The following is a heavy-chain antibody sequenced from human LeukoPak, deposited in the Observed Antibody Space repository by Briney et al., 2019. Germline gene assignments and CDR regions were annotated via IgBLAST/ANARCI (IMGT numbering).Heavy chain of an antibody. D-gene: IGHD1-26*01. CDR3: AEDLLVGATRHFDY. CDR2: IRYDGSNK. Sequence: PGGSLRLSCAASGFTFSSYGMHWVRQAPGKGLEWVAFIRYDGSNKYYADSVKGRFTISRDNSKNTLYLQMNSLRAEDTAVYYCAEDLLVGATRHFDYWGQGTLVTVSS. V-gene: IGHV3-30*02. J-gene: IGHJ4*02. CDR1: GFTFSSYG.